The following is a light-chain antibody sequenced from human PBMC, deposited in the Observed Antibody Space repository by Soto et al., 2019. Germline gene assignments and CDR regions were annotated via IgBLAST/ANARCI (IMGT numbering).Light chain of an antibody. J-gene: IGKJ4*01. CDR1: QSVSSSY. V-gene: IGKV3-20*01. CDR2: GAS. Sequence: ELVLTQSPGTLSLSPGARATLSCRASQSVSSSYLAWYQQKPGQAPRLLIYGASRRATGIPDRFSGSGSGTDFPLTISRLEPEDFAVYYCQQYGSSALTFGGGTKVEIK. CDR3: QQYGSSALT.